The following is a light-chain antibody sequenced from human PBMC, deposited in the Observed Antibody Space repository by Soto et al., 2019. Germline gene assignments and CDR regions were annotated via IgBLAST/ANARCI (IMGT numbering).Light chain of an antibody. V-gene: IGKV1-12*01. CDR1: QGISSW. J-gene: IGKJ4*01. CDR3: RQYGTSLGFP. CDR2: KAS. Sequence: DIQMTQSPSSVSASVGDRVTITCRASQGISSWLAWYQQKPGKAPKLLIYKASSLESGVPSRFSGSGSGTDFTLTISRLEPEDFAVYYCRQYGTSLGFPVGGGTKVDI.